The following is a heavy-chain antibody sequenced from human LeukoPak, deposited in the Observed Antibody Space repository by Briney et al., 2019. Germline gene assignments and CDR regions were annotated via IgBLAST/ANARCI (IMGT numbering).Heavy chain of an antibody. D-gene: IGHD5-24*01. Sequence: SVKVSCKASGGTFSSYAISWVRQAPGQGLEWMGGIIPIFGTANYAQKFQGRVTITADGSTSTAYMELSSLRSEDTAVYYCATGVEMATIDGPWGQGTLVTVSS. CDR1: GGTFSSYA. CDR2: IIPIFGTA. CDR3: ATGVEMATIDGP. V-gene: IGHV1-69*01. J-gene: IGHJ4*02.